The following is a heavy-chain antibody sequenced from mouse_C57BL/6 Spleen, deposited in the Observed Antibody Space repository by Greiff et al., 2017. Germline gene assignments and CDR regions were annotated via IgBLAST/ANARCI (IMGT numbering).Heavy chain of an antibody. CDR2: IDPNSGGT. J-gene: IGHJ4*01. Sequence: VKQRPGRGLEWIGRIDPNSGGTKYNEKFKSKATLTVVKPSSTAYMQLSSLTSEDSAVYYCAREEDYDRAMDYWGQGTSVTVSS. CDR3: AREEDYDRAMDY. D-gene: IGHD2-4*01. V-gene: IGHV1-72*01.